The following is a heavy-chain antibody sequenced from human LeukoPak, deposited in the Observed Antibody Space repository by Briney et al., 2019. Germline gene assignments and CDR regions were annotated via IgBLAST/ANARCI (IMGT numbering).Heavy chain of an antibody. Sequence: GGSLRLSCAASGFTFSDNAMNWVRQAPGQGLEWVSSISSGGNYIYYGESMRGRFTISRDNTKNSLYPQMNSLRPEDTAVYYCATGGLGERWLPGEYWGQGTLVTVSS. J-gene: IGHJ4*02. CDR1: GFTFSDNA. CDR3: ATGGLGERWLPGEY. CDR2: ISSGGNYI. V-gene: IGHV3-21*01. D-gene: IGHD5-24*01.